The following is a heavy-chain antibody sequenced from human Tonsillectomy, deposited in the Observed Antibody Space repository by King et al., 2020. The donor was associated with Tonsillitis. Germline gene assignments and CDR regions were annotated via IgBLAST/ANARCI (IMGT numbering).Heavy chain of an antibody. Sequence: VQLLESGGGLVQPGGSLRLSCAASGFTFSNYAMSWGRQATGKGLEWGSPISGIGSNTCYADSVKGRLTTSRDNPKNTQYLQMNSLRAEDTAVYYCAKGGEAVAVWFDPWGQGTLVTVSS. V-gene: IGHV3-23*01. CDR3: AKGGEAVAVWFDP. J-gene: IGHJ5*02. CDR1: GFTFSNYA. D-gene: IGHD6-19*01. CDR2: ISGIGSNT.